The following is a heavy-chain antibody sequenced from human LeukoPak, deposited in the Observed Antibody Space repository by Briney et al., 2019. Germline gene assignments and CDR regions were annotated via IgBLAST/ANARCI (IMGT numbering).Heavy chain of an antibody. J-gene: IGHJ4*02. D-gene: IGHD3-22*01. Sequence: GGSLRLSCAASGFTVSSNYMSWVRQAPGKGLEWVSVIYSGGSTYYADSVKGRFTISRDNSKNTLYLQMNSLRAEDTAVYYCARDSVHGYYDSSGYSTLFDYWGQGTLVTVSS. CDR1: GFTVSSNY. V-gene: IGHV3-66*01. CDR2: IYSGGST. CDR3: ARDSVHGYYDSSGYSTLFDY.